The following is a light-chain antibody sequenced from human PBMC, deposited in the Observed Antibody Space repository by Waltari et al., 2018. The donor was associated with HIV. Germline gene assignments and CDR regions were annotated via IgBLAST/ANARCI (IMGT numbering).Light chain of an antibody. J-gene: IGKJ1*01. CDR3: QKDNSAPCT. CDR1: QGISNY. Sequence: DIQMTQSPSSLSASVGDRVTITCRASQGISNYLAWYQQKPGKVPKLLSYAASTLQSGVPFRFSGSESGTQFTLTIRSLQPEDVATYYCQKDNSAPCTFGQGTKVEIK. V-gene: IGKV1-27*01. CDR2: AAS.